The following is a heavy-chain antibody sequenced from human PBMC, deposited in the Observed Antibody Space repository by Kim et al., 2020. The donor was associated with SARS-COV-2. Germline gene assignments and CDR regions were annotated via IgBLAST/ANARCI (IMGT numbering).Heavy chain of an antibody. CDR2: IYYSGST. D-gene: IGHD3-10*01. J-gene: IGHJ5*02. CDR1: GGSISSYY. V-gene: IGHV4-59*01. CDR3: ARARRVRGANWFDP. Sequence: SETLSLTCTVSGGSISSYYWSWIRQPPGKGLEWIGYIYYSGSTNYNPSLKSRVTISVDTSKNQFSLKLSSVTAADTAVYYCARARRVRGANWFDPWGQGALVTVSS.